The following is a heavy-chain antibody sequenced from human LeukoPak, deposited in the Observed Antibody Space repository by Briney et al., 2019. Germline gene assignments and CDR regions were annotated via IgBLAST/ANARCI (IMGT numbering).Heavy chain of an antibody. J-gene: IGHJ5*02. CDR3: ARGHHRVVPAATTGVRRFDWFDP. CDR2: INHSGST. D-gene: IGHD2-2*01. CDR1: GGSFSGYY. V-gene: IGHV4-34*01. Sequence: KPSETLSLTCAVYGGSFSGYYWSWIRQPPGKGLEWIGEINHSGSTNYNPSLKSRVTISVDTSKNQFSLKLSSVTAADTAVYYCARGHHRVVPAATTGVRRFDWFDPWGQGTLVTVSS.